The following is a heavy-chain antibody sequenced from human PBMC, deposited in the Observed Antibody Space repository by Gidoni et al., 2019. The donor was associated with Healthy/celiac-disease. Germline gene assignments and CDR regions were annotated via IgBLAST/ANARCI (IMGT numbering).Heavy chain of an antibody. CDR2: ISYDGSNK. Sequence: QVQLVESGGGVVQPGRSLSLSCAASGVTFSNYGIHWVRQAPGKGLEWVAVISYDGSNKYYADSVKGRFTISRDNSKNTLSLQMNSLRAEDTAVYYCAKSSGSGSYCDYWGQGTLVTVSS. J-gene: IGHJ4*02. CDR1: GVTFSNYG. V-gene: IGHV3-30*18. D-gene: IGHD3-10*01. CDR3: AKSSGSGSYCDY.